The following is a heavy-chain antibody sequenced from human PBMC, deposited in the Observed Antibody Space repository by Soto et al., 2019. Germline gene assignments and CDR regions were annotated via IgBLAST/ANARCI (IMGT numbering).Heavy chain of an antibody. CDR2: ISAYNGNT. Sequence: QDQLVQSGVEVKKPGASVKVSCKASGYSFTNYGITWVRQAPGQGFEWMGWISAYNGNTNYAQKFQGRVTMTTDASTSTADLELRRLRSDDTAVYYCARDRGVAPPVAGNTHYYYYMDVCGKGTTVTVSS. J-gene: IGHJ6*03. CDR1: GYSFTNYG. D-gene: IGHD6-19*01. V-gene: IGHV1-18*01. CDR3: ARDRGVAPPVAGNTHYYYYMDV.